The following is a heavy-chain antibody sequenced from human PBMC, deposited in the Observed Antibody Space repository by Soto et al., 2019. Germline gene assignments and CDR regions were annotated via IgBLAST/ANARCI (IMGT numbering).Heavy chain of an antibody. CDR3: ASAAVTGTAGLDF. CDR1: GYTFSGFY. CDR2: INPNSGGT. D-gene: IGHD6-19*01. V-gene: IGHV1-2*02. J-gene: IGHJ4*02. Sequence: ASVKVSCKASGYTFSGFYMHWVRQAPGQGLEWMGWINPNSGGTKYAEKFQGRVTMTRDTSISTAYVELSRLTSDDTAVYYCASAAVTGTAGLDFWGQGTLVTVSS.